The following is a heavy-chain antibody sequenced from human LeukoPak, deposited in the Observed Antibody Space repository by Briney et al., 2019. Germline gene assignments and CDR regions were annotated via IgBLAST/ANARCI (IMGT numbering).Heavy chain of an antibody. Sequence: PGGSLRLSCAASGFTFSSYSMNWVRQAPGKGLEWVSAISGSGGSTYYADSVKGRFTISRDNAKNSLYLQMNSLGAEDTAVYYCAREGALVATYFDYWGQGTLVTVSS. CDR1: GFTFSSYS. CDR2: ISGSGGST. V-gene: IGHV3-21*01. J-gene: IGHJ4*02. CDR3: AREGALVATYFDY. D-gene: IGHD5-12*01.